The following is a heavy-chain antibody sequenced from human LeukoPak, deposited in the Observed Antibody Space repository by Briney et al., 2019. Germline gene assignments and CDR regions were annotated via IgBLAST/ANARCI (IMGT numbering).Heavy chain of an antibody. Sequence: GRSLRLSCAASGFTFSSYAMHWVRQAPGKGLEWVAVISYDGSNKYYADSVKGRFTISRDNSKNTLYLQMNSLRAEDTAVYYCARGFGYDILTGYYNDYYYMDVWGKGTTVTVSS. CDR3: ARGFGYDILTGYYNDYYYMDV. CDR1: GFTFSSYA. J-gene: IGHJ6*03. CDR2: ISYDGSNK. V-gene: IGHV3-30-3*01. D-gene: IGHD3-9*01.